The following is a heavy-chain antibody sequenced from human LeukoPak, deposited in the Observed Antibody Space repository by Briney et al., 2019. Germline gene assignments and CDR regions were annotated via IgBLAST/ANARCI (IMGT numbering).Heavy chain of an antibody. CDR3: ARDPPGIAVAGTSS. V-gene: IGHV4-34*01. J-gene: IGHJ4*02. CDR1: GGSFSGYY. Sequence: PSETLSLTCAVYGGSFSGYYWSWIRQPPGKGLEWIGEINHNGSTNYNPSLKSRVTISVDTPKNQFSLKLSSVTAADTAVYYCARDPPGIAVAGTSSWGQGTLVTVSS. D-gene: IGHD6-19*01. CDR2: INHNGST.